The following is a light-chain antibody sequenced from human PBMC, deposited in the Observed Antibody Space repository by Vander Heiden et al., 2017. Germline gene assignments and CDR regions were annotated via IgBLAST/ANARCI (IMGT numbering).Light chain of an antibody. V-gene: IGKV4-1*01. Sequence: DIVMTQSPESLAVSLGERATINCKTRQRVLYSSNNKYYLAWYQQKPGQPPKLLIYWAATRESGVPDRCSGSGSGTDFTLTISSLQAEDVAVYYCQQYYSTPLFGQGTKLEIK. J-gene: IGKJ2*01. CDR2: WAA. CDR3: QQYYSTPL. CDR1: QRVLYSSNNKYY.